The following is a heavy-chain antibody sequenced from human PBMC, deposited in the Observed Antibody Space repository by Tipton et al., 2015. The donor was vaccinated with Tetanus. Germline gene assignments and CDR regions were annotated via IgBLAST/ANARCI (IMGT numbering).Heavy chain of an antibody. CDR3: ARMQRYGMDV. J-gene: IGHJ6*02. CDR2: IYTSEST. D-gene: IGHD6-25*01. CDR1: GGSISSYY. Sequence: TLSLTCTVSGGSISSYYRSWIRQPAGKGLEWIGRIYTSESTNYNPSLKSRLTMSVDTSKNQFSLRLNSVTAADTAVYYCARMQRYGMDVWGQGTTVTVSS. V-gene: IGHV4-4*07.